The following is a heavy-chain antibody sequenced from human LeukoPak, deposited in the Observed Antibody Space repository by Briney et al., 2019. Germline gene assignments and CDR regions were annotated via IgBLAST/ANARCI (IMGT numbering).Heavy chain of an antibody. D-gene: IGHD4-11*01. J-gene: IGHJ6*02. V-gene: IGHV1-8*01. CDR2: MNPNSGNT. Sequence: ASVKVSCKASGYTFTSYDINWVRQATGQGLEWMGWMNPNSGNTGFAQKFQGRVTMTRNTSKSTDYMELSSLRSEDTAVYYCARGHSNPYPPEYYYYGMDVWGQGTTVTVSS. CDR1: GYTFTSYD. CDR3: ARGHSNPYPPEYYYYGMDV.